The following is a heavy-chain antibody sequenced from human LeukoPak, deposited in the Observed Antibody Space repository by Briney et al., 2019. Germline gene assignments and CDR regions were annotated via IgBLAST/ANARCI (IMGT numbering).Heavy chain of an antibody. CDR2: INPNSHGI. CDR3: ARVKALGIVGSTTVFDP. CDR1: GYTFTDYY. V-gene: IGHV1-2*02. D-gene: IGHD1-26*01. Sequence: ASVRLSCKASGYTFTDYYIHWVRQAPGQGLEWMGWINPNSHGINYAQKFQGRVTMTRDTSISTAYMELSRLRSDDTAVYYCARVKALGIVGSTTVFDPWGQGTLVTVSS. J-gene: IGHJ5*02.